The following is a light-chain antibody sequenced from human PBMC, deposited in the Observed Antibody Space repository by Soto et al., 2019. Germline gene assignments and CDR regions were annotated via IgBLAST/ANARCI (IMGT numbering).Light chain of an antibody. Sequence: SVLTQPPSASGTPGQGVTISCSGSTSNIGSNHVYWYQQLPGTAPKLLIYRNNQRPSGVPDRFSGSKSGTSASLAISGLRSDDEADYFCATWDDSLNGFYVFGTGTKVTVL. CDR3: ATWDDSLNGFYV. CDR1: TSNIGSNH. V-gene: IGLV1-47*01. J-gene: IGLJ1*01. CDR2: RNN.